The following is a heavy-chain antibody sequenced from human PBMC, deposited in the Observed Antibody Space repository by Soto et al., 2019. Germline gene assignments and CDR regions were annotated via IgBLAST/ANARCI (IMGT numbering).Heavy chain of an antibody. Sequence: QLQLQESGPGLVKPSETLSLTCTVSGDSVSRSRYYWGWIRQSPGKGLEWIGSIYYSGSTYYNPSLKGRVSLSIDTSKNQFSLKVNSMTAADTAIYYCATEGGIVDANWFGPWGQGTLVTVSA. J-gene: IGHJ5*02. D-gene: IGHD1-26*01. CDR1: GDSVSRSRYY. CDR2: IYYSGST. CDR3: ATEGGIVDANWFGP. V-gene: IGHV4-39*02.